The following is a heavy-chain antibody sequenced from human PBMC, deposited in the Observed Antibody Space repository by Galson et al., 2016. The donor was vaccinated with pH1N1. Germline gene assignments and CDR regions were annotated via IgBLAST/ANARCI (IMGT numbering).Heavy chain of an antibody. J-gene: IGHJ4*02. V-gene: IGHV4-59*02. CDR2: VYHSGST. CDR3: AKVTTGWPRMDY. D-gene: IGHD6-19*01. CDR1: GGSVSSFF. Sequence: TLSLTCTISGGSVSSFFWSWVRQPPGKGLEWIGYVYHSGSTDYNPSLKSRVTISVDTSNNQLSLRLASVTAADTAVYFCAKVTTGWPRMDYWGQGVLVTVSS.